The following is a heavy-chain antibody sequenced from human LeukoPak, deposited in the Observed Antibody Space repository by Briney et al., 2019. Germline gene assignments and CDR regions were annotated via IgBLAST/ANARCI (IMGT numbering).Heavy chain of an antibody. Sequence: GGSLSLSCAASGFTFSSYWMHWVRQAPGKGLVWVSRINTDGSSTSYADSVKGRFTISRDNAKNTLYLQMNSLRAEDTAVYYCARVATAHPDWYFDFWGRGTLVTVSS. V-gene: IGHV3-74*01. CDR2: INTDGSST. J-gene: IGHJ2*01. CDR3: ARVATAHPDWYFDF. CDR1: GFTFSSYW. D-gene: IGHD5-18*01.